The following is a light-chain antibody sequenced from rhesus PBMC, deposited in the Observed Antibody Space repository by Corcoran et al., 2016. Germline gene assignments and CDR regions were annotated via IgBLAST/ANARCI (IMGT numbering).Light chain of an antibody. CDR1: QNIFSN. CDR2: AAS. CDR3: QHYYNSPRT. Sequence: DIQMTQSPSALSASVGDRVTISCRASQNIFSNLAWYQQKPGKAPKLLLYAASTLQTGIPSRFSGSRSGPDFTLTISRLQPEDSAAYYCQHYYNSPRTFGQGTKVEVK. V-gene: IGKV1S12*01. J-gene: IGKJ1*01.